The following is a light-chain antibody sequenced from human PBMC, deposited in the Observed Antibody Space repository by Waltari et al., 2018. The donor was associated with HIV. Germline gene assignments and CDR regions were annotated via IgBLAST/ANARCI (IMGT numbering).Light chain of an antibody. CDR2: DVS. CDR1: SSDVGGYNY. Sequence: QSALTQPRSVSGSPGQSVTIPCTGTSSDVGGYNYVSWYQQYPGKAPKFMIYDVSKRPSGVPDRFSGSKSGNTASLTITRAQAGDEADYYCQVWDNFTWEFGGGTKLTVL. CDR3: QVWDNFTWE. V-gene: IGLV2-11*01. J-gene: IGLJ3*02.